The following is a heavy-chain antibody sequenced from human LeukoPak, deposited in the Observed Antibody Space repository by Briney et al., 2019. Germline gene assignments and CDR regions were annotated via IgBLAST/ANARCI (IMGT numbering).Heavy chain of an antibody. CDR2: IIPIFGTA. CDR3: ARDGTYYDFWSGYFSPAYYYYYMDV. D-gene: IGHD3-3*01. Sequence: ASVKVSCKASGGTFSSYAISWVRQAPGQGLEWMGGIIPIFGTANYAQKFQGRVTITADESTSTAYMELSSLRSEDTAVYYCARDGTYYDFWSGYFSPAYYYYYMDVWGKGTTVTVSS. V-gene: IGHV1-69*13. J-gene: IGHJ6*03. CDR1: GGTFSSYA.